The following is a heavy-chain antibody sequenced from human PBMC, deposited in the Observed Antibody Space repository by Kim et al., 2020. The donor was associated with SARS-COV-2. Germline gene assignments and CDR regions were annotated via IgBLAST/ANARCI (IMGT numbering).Heavy chain of an antibody. CDR2: INHSGST. Sequence: SETLSLTCAVYGGSFSGYYWSWIRQPPGKGLEWIGEINHSGSTNYNPSLKSRVTISVDTSKNQFSLKLSSVTAADTAVYYCARGVYSGSLGDAFDIWGQGTMVTVSS. CDR3: ARGVYSGSLGDAFDI. J-gene: IGHJ3*02. D-gene: IGHD1-26*01. V-gene: IGHV4-34*01. CDR1: GGSFSGYY.